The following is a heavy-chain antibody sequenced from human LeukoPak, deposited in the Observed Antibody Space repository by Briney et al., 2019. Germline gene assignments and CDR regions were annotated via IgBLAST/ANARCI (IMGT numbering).Heavy chain of an antibody. J-gene: IGHJ4*02. D-gene: IGHD3-3*01. V-gene: IGHV3-23*01. CDR2: ISGSGGST. CDR3: AKDRDDFWSGYSGLDY. CDR1: GFTFSSYA. Sequence: GGSLRLSCAASGFTFSSYAMSWVRQAPGKGLEWVSAISGSGGSTYYADSVKGRFTISRDNSKNTLYLQMNSLRAEDTAVYYCAKDRDDFWSGYSGLDYWGQGTLVTVSS.